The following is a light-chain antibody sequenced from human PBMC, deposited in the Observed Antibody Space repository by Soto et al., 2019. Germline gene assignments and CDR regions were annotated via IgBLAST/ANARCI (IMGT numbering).Light chain of an antibody. V-gene: IGLV4-69*01. Sequence: QTVVTQSPSASASLGASVKLTCTLSSGHSNYAIAWHQQQPEKGPRYLMNLNSDGSHSKGDGIPDRFSGSSSGAERYLTISSLQSEDEADYYCQTWGTGIWVFGGGTKLTVL. CDR3: QTWGTGIWV. CDR1: SGHSNYA. CDR2: LNSDGSH. J-gene: IGLJ3*02.